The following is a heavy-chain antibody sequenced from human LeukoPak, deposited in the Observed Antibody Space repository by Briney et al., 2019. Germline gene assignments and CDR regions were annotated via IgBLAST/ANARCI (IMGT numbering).Heavy chain of an antibody. CDR2: IYSGGST. D-gene: IGHD3-10*01. Sequence: GGSLRLSCAASGFTFSSNYMSWVRQAPGKGLEWVSVIYSGGSTYYADSVKGRFTISRDNSKNTLYLQMNSLRAEDTAVYYCARDSSYGSGSYYYNWGQGTLVTVSS. J-gene: IGHJ4*02. CDR3: ARDSSYGSGSYYYN. CDR1: GFTFSSNY. V-gene: IGHV3-53*01.